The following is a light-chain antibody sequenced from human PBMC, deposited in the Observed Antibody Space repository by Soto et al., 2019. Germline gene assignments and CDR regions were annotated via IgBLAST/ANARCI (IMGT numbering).Light chain of an antibody. CDR3: QQYDNIPLT. Sequence: DFQMTQSPSSLSASVGDRVTITCQASQGISDFLNWYQQKPGAAPKLLIYDASNLQAGVPSRFSGSGSGTDFTFTISSLQPEDVATYYCQQYDNIPLTFGGGTKVEIK. CDR2: DAS. CDR1: QGISDF. J-gene: IGKJ4*01. V-gene: IGKV1-33*01.